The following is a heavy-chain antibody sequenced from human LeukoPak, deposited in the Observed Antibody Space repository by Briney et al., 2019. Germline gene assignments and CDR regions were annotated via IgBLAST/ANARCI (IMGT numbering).Heavy chain of an antibody. CDR3: GGYLDDRSGSASYFDY. CDR1: GFTFSSYS. D-gene: IGHD3-22*01. Sequence: GGSLRLSCAASGFTFSSYSMNWVRQAPGKGLEWVSYISAIGKTTNYGDSVKGRFTISRDNTKNSLFLQLDSLRAGDTAVYYCGGYLDDRSGSASYFDYWGQGTLVTVSS. J-gene: IGHJ4*02. CDR2: ISAIGKTT. V-gene: IGHV3-48*04.